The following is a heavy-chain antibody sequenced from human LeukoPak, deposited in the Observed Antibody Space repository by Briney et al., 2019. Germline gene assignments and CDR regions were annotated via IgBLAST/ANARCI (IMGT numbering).Heavy chain of an antibody. CDR2: IIPIFGTA. Sequence: GASVKVSCKASGGTFSSYAISWVRQAPGQGLEWMGGIIPIFGTANYAQKFQGRVTITADESMSTAYMELSSLRSEDTAVYYCARAPFGGSYSSGEDYWGQGTLVTVSS. CDR3: ARAPFGGSYSSGEDY. CDR1: GGTFSSYA. V-gene: IGHV1-69*01. D-gene: IGHD1-26*01. J-gene: IGHJ4*02.